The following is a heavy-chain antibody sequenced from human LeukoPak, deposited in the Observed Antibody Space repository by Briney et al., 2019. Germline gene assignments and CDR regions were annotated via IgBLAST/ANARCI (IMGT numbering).Heavy chain of an antibody. CDR3: ARGPEATYLQSGLDY. J-gene: IGHJ4*02. CDR1: GGSISSGGYY. CDR2: IYYSGST. Sequence: SQTLSLTCTVSGGSISSGGYYWSWIRQHPGKGLEWIGYIYYSGSTHYNPSLRSRVTISVDTSKNQFSLKLTSVTAADTAVYYCARGPEATYLQSGLDYWGQGTLVTVSS. D-gene: IGHD4-11*01. V-gene: IGHV4-31*03.